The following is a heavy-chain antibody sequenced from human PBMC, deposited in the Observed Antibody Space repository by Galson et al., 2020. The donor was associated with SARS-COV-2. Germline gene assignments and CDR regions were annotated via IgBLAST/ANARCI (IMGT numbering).Heavy chain of an antibody. V-gene: IGHV1-8*01. CDR2: MNPNSGNT. J-gene: IGHJ6*03. Sequence: ASVKVSCKASGYTFTSYDINWVRQATGQGLEWMGWMNPNSGNTGYAQKFQGRVTMTRNTSISTAYMELSSLRSEDTAVYYCARGKKVTMIGVVITRPYYYYMDVWGKGTTVTVSS. D-gene: IGHD3-22*01. CDR3: ARGKKVTMIGVVITRPYYYYMDV. CDR1: GYTFTSYD.